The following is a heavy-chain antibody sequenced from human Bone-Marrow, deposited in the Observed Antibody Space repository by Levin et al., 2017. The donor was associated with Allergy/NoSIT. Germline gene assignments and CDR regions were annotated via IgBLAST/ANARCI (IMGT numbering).Heavy chain of an antibody. CDR3: ARTYYYDSSGYRTTFDI. D-gene: IGHD3-22*01. J-gene: IGHJ3*02. Sequence: PGGSLRLSCAASGFTFSSYWMSWVRQAPGKGLEWVANIKQDGSEKYYVDSVKGRFTISRDNAKNSLYLQMNSLRAEDTAVYYCARTYYYDSSGYRTTFDIWGQGTMVTVSS. V-gene: IGHV3-7*01. CDR2: IKQDGSEK. CDR1: GFTFSSYW.